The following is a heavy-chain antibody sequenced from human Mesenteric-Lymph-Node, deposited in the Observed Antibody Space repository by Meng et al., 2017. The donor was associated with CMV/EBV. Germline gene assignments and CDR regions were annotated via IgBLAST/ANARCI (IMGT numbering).Heavy chain of an antibody. Sequence: SETLSLTCTVSGGSVSSGSYYWSWTRQPPGKGLEWIGYIYYSGSTNYNPSLKSRVTISVDTSKNQFSLKLSSVTAADTAVYYCARDFGVYYDFWSGGYGMDVWGQGTTVTVSS. CDR3: ARDFGVYYDFWSGGYGMDV. CDR1: GGSVSSGSYY. CDR2: IYYSGST. J-gene: IGHJ6*02. D-gene: IGHD3-3*01. V-gene: IGHV4-61*01.